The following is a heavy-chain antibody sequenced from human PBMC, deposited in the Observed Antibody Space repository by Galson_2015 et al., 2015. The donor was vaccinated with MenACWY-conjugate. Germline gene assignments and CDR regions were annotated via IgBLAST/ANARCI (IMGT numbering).Heavy chain of an antibody. CDR1: GGTFSSYA. CDR2: IIPIFGTA. D-gene: IGHD2-2*01. CDR3: ARDRDIVVVPAAKPTWFDP. J-gene: IGHJ5*02. V-gene: IGHV1-69*13. Sequence: SVKVSCKASGGTFSSYAISWVRQAPGQGLEWMGGIIPIFGTANYAQKFQGRVTITADESTSTAYMELSSLRSEDTAVYYCARDRDIVVVPAAKPTWFDPWGPGNPGHRLL.